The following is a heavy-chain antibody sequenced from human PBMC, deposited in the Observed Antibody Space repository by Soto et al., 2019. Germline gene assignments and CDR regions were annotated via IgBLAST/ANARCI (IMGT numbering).Heavy chain of an antibody. CDR3: ARETVTSLKPYQGFQYYGMDX. J-gene: IGHJ6*02. Sequence: PWGSLRLSCTASGFPFSSYTMHWLRRAPGKGLEWVGIISFDGSSKYYGYWLKVRIVIYRDNSKYSLYLQMDTLRPDDTAIYYCARETVTSLKPYQGFQYYGMDXWGQGTKV. V-gene: IGHV3-30*09. CDR1: GFPFSSYT. D-gene: IGHD2-2*01. CDR2: ISFDGSSK.